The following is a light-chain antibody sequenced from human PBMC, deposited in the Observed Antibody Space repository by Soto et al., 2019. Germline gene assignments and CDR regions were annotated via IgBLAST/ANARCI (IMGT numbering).Light chain of an antibody. CDR1: QSISSW. V-gene: IGKV1-5*01. CDR3: QQYNSYSQRT. CDR2: DAS. J-gene: IGKJ1*01. Sequence: DIQMTQSPSTLSASVGDRVTVTCRASQSISSWLAWYQQKPGKAPKLLIYDASSLESGVPSRFSGSGSGTEFTLTFSSLQPDDFATYYCQQYNSYSQRTFGQGTKVEIK.